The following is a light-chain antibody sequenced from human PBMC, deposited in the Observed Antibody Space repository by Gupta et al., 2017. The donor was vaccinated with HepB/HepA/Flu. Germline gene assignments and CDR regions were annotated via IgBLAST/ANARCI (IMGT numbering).Light chain of an antibody. CDR3: LQYYSTPLT. Sequence: DIVMTQSPHTLPPSPSGRPANSFNTTRTGFSNTNRKNYLAWYQQKPGQPPKLLISWASNRESGVPDRFSGSGSGTDFTLTISSLQAEDVAVYSCLQYYSTPLTFGGGTKVEIK. CDR2: WAS. V-gene: IGKV4-1*01. J-gene: IGKJ4*01. CDR1: RTGFSNTNRKNY.